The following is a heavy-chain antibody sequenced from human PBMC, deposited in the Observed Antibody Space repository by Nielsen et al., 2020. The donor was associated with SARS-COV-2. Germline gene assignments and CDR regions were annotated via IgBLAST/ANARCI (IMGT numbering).Heavy chain of an antibody. CDR3: ARARGAYGDYYYYYYTDV. Sequence: WIRQSSSRGLEWVGRTYYRSKWYNDYAVSVKSRITINPDTSKNQFSLHLNSVTPEDTAVYYCARARGAYGDYYYYYYTDVWGKGTTVTVSS. J-gene: IGHJ6*03. CDR2: TYYRSKWYN. D-gene: IGHD4-17*01. V-gene: IGHV6-1*01.